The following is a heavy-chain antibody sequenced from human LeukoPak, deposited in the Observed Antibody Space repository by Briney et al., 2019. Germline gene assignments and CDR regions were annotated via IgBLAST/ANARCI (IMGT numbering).Heavy chain of an antibody. CDR2: ISYDGSNK. J-gene: IGHJ4*02. D-gene: IGHD6-6*01. V-gene: IGHV3-30*18. CDR3: AKDWGYIAAPEY. CDR1: GFSFSSYG. Sequence: GGSLRLSCAASGFSFSSYGMHWVRQVPGKGLEWVAVISYDGSNKYYADSVKGRFTISRDDSKNTLYLQMNSLRAEDTAVYYCAKDWGYIAAPEYWGQGTLVTVSS.